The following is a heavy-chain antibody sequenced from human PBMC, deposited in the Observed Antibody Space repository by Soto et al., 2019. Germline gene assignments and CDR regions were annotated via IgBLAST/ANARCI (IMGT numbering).Heavy chain of an antibody. CDR2: ISGSGGST. CDR3: AKDLEVVTVTTADYYYGMDV. D-gene: IGHD4-17*01. CDR1: GFTFSSYA. V-gene: IGHV3-23*01. J-gene: IGHJ6*02. Sequence: EVQLLESGGGLVQPGGSLRLSCAASGFTFSSYAMSWVRRAPGKGLEWVSAISGSGGSTYYADSVKGRFTISRDNSKNTLYLQMNSLRAEDTAVYYCAKDLEVVTVTTADYYYGMDVWGQGTTVTVSS.